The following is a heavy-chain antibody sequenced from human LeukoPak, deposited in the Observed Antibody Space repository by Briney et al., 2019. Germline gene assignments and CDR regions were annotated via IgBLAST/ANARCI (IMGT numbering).Heavy chain of an antibody. CDR1: GSTVSRNY. Sequence: PGGSQRLSCAASGSTVSRNYMSWVRQAPGKGLEWVLVIYADGTTYYADSVKGRFTISRDNSKNTLYLQMNSLRAEETAVYYCARDLEGYFDYWGQGTLVTVSS. CDR3: ARDLEGYFDY. D-gene: IGHD1-1*01. CDR2: IYADGTT. J-gene: IGHJ4*02. V-gene: IGHV3-53*01.